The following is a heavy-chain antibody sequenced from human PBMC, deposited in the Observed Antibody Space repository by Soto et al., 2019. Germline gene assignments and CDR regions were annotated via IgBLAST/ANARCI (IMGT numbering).Heavy chain of an antibody. CDR3: ARDFAYFDX. CDR2: LYHTGRT. CDR1: GGSFKSGSYS. J-gene: IGHJ4*02. V-gene: IGHV4-61*01. Sequence: SETPSVTCTVSGGSFKSGSYSWSWIRQPPGKGVELVGYLYHTGRTSYHPSLKSRVSISMDTSKNQFSLHLDSLTAADTAVYFFARDFAYFDXWGQGSLVTVSX.